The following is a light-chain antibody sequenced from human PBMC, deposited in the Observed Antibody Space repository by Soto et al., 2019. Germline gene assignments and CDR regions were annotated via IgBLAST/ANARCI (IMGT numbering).Light chain of an antibody. CDR3: LLSYSGARV. CDR2: NTS. J-gene: IGLJ3*02. CDR1: TGAVTSGHY. Sequence: QAVVTQEPSLTVSPGATVTLTCGSSTGAVTSGHYPYWFQQKPGQAPRTLVYNTSDKHSWAPARFSGSLLGGKAALTLSGAQPEDEAEYYCLLSYSGARVFGGGTKVTVL. V-gene: IGLV7-46*01.